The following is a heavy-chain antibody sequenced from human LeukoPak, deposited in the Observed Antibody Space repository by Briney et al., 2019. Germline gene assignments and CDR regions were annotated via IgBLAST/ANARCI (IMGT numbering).Heavy chain of an antibody. V-gene: IGHV4-38-2*01. J-gene: IGHJ5*02. CDR3: ARHGNYYDTSQSDP. CDR2: VYHSGST. D-gene: IGHD3-22*01. CDR1: GYSISSGYY. Sequence: PSETVSLTCAVSGYSISSGYYWGWIRQPPGKGLEWIGSVYHSGSTYYNPSLKSRVTISVDTSKNQFSLKLSSVTAADTAVYYSARHGNYYDTSQSDPWGQGTLVTVSS.